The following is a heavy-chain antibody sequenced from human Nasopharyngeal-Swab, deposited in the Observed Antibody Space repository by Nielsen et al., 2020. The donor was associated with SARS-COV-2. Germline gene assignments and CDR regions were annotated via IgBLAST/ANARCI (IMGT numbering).Heavy chain of an antibody. J-gene: IGHJ4*02. CDR2: IYYSGST. CDR3: ARDGYASGIDY. D-gene: IGHD3-16*01. V-gene: IGHV4-59*01. Sequence: WIRQPPGKGLEWFGYIYYSGSTNYNPSLKSRVTISVDTSKNQFSLKVSSVTAADTAVYYCARDGYASGIDYWGQGTLVTVSS.